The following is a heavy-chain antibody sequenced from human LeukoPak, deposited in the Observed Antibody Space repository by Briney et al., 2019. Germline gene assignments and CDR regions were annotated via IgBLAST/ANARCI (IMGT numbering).Heavy chain of an antibody. V-gene: IGHV3-33*01. CDR1: GFTLSDYG. Sequence: GGSLRLSCAASGFTLSDYGMHWVRQAPGKGLEWVAVIWSDGSNKYYTDSVKGRFTVSRDNSKNTLDLQMSSLRAEDTAVYYCAREQYGSDDALDIWGQGTLVTVSS. CDR2: IWSDGSNK. J-gene: IGHJ3*02. CDR3: AREQYGSDDALDI. D-gene: IGHD3-10*01.